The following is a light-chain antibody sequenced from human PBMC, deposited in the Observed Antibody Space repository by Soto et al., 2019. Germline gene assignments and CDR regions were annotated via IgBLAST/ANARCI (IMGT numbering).Light chain of an antibody. J-gene: IGKJ3*01. CDR3: QQYSSDSFT. CDR1: QSVSIW. Sequence: DIQMTQSPSTLSASVRDRVTITCRASQSVSIWLAWYQQKPGEGPKLLIYDASILESGVPSRFSGSGSGTEFTLTIVGLQPDDFATYFCQQYSSDSFTFGPGTKVDIK. V-gene: IGKV1-5*01. CDR2: DAS.